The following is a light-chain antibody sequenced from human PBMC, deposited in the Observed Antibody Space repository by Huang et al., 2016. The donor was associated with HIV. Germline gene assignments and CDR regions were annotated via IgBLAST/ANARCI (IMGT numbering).Light chain of an antibody. J-gene: IGKJ5*01. CDR3: QQYGNGPIA. CDR2: GAS. Sequence: EIVMTQSPATLSVSPGERATLSCRASQSVSSNLAWYQQKHGQAPRLLIYGASTRVTGVPARFSGSGSGTEFTLTISSLQSEDFAVYYCQQYGNGPIAFGQGTRLEI. CDR1: QSVSSN. V-gene: IGKV3-15*01.